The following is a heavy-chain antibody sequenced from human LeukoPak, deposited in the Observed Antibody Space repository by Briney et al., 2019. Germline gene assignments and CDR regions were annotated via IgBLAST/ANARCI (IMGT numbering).Heavy chain of an antibody. D-gene: IGHD2-2*01. J-gene: IGHJ3*01. Sequence: GSLRLSCAASGFTFSSYAMSWVRQAPGKGLEWVSAISGSGGSTYYADSVKGRFTISRHNSKNTVFLQMNSLRPEDTAVYYCARLRAPASFAFDLWGQGTMVTVSS. CDR1: GFTFSSYA. CDR2: ISGSGGST. CDR3: ARLRAPASFAFDL. V-gene: IGHV3-23*01.